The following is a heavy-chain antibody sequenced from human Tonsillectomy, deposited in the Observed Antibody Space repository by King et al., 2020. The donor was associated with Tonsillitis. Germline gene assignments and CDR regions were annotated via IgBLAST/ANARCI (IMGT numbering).Heavy chain of an antibody. J-gene: IGHJ4*02. CDR3: AKDSKNKNLRYFDWYGDFDY. D-gene: IGHD3-9*01. CDR2: ISYDGSNK. Sequence: VQLVESGGGVVQPGRSLRLSCAASGFTFSSYGMHWVRQAPGKGLEWVAVISYDGSNKYYADSVKGRFTISRDNSKKTLYLKMNSLRAEDTAVYYCAKDSKNKNLRYFDWYGDFDYWGQGTLVTVSS. V-gene: IGHV3-30*18. CDR1: GFTFSSYG.